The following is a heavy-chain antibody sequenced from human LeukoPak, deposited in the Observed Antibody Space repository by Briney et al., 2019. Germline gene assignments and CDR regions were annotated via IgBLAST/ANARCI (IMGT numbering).Heavy chain of an antibody. CDR1: GYTFPDYA. Sequence: GASVKVSCKASGYTFPDYAIHWVRQAPGQRLEWMGWINAGNDDTKYSRRFQGRVTITRDTSASTAYMELSSPTSEDTAVYYCARFYYGLPDCWGQGPLVTVSS. CDR2: INAGNDDT. J-gene: IGHJ4*02. V-gene: IGHV1-3*01. D-gene: IGHD3-10*01. CDR3: ARFYYGLPDC.